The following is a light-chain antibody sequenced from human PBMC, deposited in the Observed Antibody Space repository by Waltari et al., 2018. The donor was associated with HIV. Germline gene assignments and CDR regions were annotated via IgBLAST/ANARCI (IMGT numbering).Light chain of an antibody. J-gene: IGLJ3*02. CDR3: QVWDSSSDHCV. CDR1: NIATES. Sequence: SYVLTQPPSVSVAPGKTARSTCGGNNIATESVHWYQQKPGQAPVLVSYYDNDRPSGIPERFSGSNSGNTATLTISRVEAGDEADYYCQVWDSSSDHCVFGGGTQLTVL. V-gene: IGLV3-21*04. CDR2: YDN.